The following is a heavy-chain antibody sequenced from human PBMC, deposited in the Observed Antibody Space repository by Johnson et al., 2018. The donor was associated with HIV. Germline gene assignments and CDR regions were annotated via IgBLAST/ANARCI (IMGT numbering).Heavy chain of an antibody. CDR3: TTSVGATLRGAFDI. J-gene: IGHJ3*02. V-gene: IGHV3-30*02. D-gene: IGHD1-26*01. CDR1: GFTFSSYG. CDR2: IRYDGSNH. Sequence: QVQLVVSGGGVVQPGGSLRLSCAASGFTFSSYGMHWVRQAPGTGLEWLAFIRYDGSNHYYADSVTGRFTISRDNSKNTLYLQMNSLKTEDTAVYYCTTSVGATLRGAFDIWGQGTMVTVSS.